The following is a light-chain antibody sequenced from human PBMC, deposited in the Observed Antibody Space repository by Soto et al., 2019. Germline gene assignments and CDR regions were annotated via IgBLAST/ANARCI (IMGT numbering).Light chain of an antibody. CDR3: CSYTTSNTRQIV. CDR1: SSDVGGYNY. CDR2: DVS. Sequence: SALTQPASVSGSPGQSITISCTGTSSDVGGYNYVSWYQQHPGKAPKFMIYDVSNRPSGVSNRFSGSKSGNTASLTISGLQAEDDADYYCCSYTTSNTRQIVFGTGTKVTVL. J-gene: IGLJ1*01. V-gene: IGLV2-14*01.